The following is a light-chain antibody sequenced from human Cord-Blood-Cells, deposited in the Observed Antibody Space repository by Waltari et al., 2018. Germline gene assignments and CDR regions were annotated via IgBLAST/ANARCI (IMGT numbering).Light chain of an antibody. CDR3: QQSYSTPYT. CDR1: QSISSY. J-gene: IGKJ2*01. Sequence: DIQMTHSPSSLSASVGDRVTITCRASQSISSYLHWYQQKPGKAPKLLIYAASSLHSGVPSRFSGSGSGTDFTLTISSLQPEDFATYYCQQSYSTPYTFGQGTKLEIK. CDR2: AAS. V-gene: IGKV1-39*01.